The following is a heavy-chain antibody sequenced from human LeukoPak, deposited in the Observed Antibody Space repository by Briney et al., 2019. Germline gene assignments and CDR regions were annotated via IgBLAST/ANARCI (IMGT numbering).Heavy chain of an antibody. D-gene: IGHD1-26*01. CDR1: GYTFTGNY. CDR3: ASSIVGAPGAFDI. CDR2: INPNSGGT. Sequence: GASVKVSCKASGYTFTGNYMHWVRQAPGQGLEWMGWINPNSGGTNYAQKLQGRVTMTTDTSTSTAYMELRSLRSDDTAVYCCASSIVGAPGAFDIWGQGTLVIVSS. V-gene: IGHV1-2*02. J-gene: IGHJ4*02.